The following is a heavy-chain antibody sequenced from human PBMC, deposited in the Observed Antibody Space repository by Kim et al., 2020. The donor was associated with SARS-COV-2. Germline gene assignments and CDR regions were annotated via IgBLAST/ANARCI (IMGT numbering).Heavy chain of an antibody. J-gene: IGHJ5*02. CDR2: SSSYI. CDR3: ARDLRGP. V-gene: IGHV3-21*01. Sequence: SSSYIYYADSVKGRFTIYRDNAKNSLYLQMSSLRAEDTAVYYCARDLRGPWGQGTLVTVSS.